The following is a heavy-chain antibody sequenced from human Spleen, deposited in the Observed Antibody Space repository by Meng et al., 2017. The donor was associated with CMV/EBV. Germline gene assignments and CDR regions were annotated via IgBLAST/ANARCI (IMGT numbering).Heavy chain of an antibody. Sequence: GESLKISCAVSGFTFNNYAMSWVRQAPGKGLEWVSVIYNGASSTYYADSVKGRFTISRDNSKNTLYLQMNSLRAEDTAVYYCAKSDYYGAVDYWGQGTLVTVSS. D-gene: IGHD3-10*01. CDR3: AKSDYYGAVDY. CDR1: GFTFNNYA. V-gene: IGHV3-23*03. J-gene: IGHJ4*02. CDR2: IYNGASST.